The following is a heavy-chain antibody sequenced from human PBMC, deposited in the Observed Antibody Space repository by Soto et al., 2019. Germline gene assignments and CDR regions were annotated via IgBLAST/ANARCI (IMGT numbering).Heavy chain of an antibody. CDR3: ARSSGGNFGIIIEGTNWFAP. CDR2: INPHGGST. D-gene: IGHD1-26*01. V-gene: IGHV1-46*01. J-gene: IGHJ5*02. Sequence: GXSVEVSLKAPRDTFTSYYINWVRQAPGQGLEWMGVINPHGGSTAYAQKFKGRVTLTRDTFASTVYMEVSSLTSEDTAMYYCARSSGGNFGIIIEGTNWFAPWGQGTLVTVSS. CDR1: RDTFTSYY.